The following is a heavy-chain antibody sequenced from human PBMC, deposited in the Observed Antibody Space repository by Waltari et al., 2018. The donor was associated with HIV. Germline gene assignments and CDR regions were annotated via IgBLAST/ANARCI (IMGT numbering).Heavy chain of an antibody. CDR3: ARTTVTYFDS. Sequence: EVQLVESGGDLVQPGRSLRLSCSASGFNFGAYLMSWVRQAPGKGLEGVGFIRSKADAGGTAEYAASVKGRFTISREDSRSIAYLQMNSLKSEDTAVYYCARTTVTYFDSWGQGTLVSVS. CDR2: IRSKADAGGTA. V-gene: IGHV3-49*04. J-gene: IGHJ4*02. CDR1: GFNFGAYL. D-gene: IGHD4-17*01.